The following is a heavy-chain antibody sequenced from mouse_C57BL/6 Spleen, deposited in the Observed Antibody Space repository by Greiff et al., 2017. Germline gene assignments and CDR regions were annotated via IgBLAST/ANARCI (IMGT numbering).Heavy chain of an antibody. CDR3: SRWPKYYDGYAMDY. Sequence: VQLQQSGPELVKPGASVKMSCKASGYTFTDYYMNWVKQSHGKCLEWIGGINPYNGGTRYNQKFKGKATLTVDTSSSTAYMELRSLTSEDSAVYSCSRWPKYYDGYAMDYWGQGTSVTVSS. D-gene: IGHD1-1*01. CDR2: INPYNGGT. CDR1: GYTFTDYY. J-gene: IGHJ4*01. V-gene: IGHV1-19*01.